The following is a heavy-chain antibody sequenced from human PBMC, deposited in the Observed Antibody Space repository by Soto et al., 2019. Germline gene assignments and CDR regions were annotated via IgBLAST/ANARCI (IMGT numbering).Heavy chain of an antibody. Sequence: QVPLVQSGAEVKKPGSSVKVSCKASGGTFSSYTISWVRQAPGQGLEWMGRIIPILGIANYAQKFQGRVTITADKSTSTAYMELSSLRSEDTAVYYCARDRRDGYNFDYWGQGTLVTVSS. CDR2: IIPILGIA. V-gene: IGHV1-69*08. CDR1: GGTFSSYT. D-gene: IGHD5-12*01. J-gene: IGHJ4*02. CDR3: ARDRRDGYNFDY.